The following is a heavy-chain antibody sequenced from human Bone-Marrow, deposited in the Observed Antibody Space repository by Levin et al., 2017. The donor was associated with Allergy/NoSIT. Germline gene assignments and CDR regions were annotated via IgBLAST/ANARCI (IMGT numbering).Heavy chain of an antibody. CDR2: IGSSGSSI. V-gene: IGHV3-48*03. J-gene: IGHJ4*02. CDR1: GFTFSSYE. Sequence: PGGSLRLSCAASGFTFSSYEMNWVRQAPGKGLEWVSYIGSSGSSIYYADSVKGRFTISRDNAKNSLYLQMNSLRAEDTAIYYCARDRGIYCNGGYCYPKGFDYWGQGTLVTVSS. CDR3: ARDRGIYCNGGYCYPKGFDY. D-gene: IGHD2-15*01.